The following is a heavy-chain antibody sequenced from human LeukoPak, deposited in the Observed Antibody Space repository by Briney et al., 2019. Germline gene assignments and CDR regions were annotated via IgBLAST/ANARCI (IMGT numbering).Heavy chain of an antibody. CDR2: ISYDGSNK. V-gene: IGHV3-30*03. J-gene: IGHJ3*02. D-gene: IGHD3-3*01. CDR1: GFTFSSYG. CDR3: ARGRFLEDAESFDAFDT. Sequence: GRSLRLSCAASGFTFSSYGMHWVRQAPGKGLEWVAVISYDGSNKYYTESVKGRFTISRDNFKDTLYLQMNSLGPEDTSVYYCARGRFLEDAESFDAFDTWGQGTMVIVSS.